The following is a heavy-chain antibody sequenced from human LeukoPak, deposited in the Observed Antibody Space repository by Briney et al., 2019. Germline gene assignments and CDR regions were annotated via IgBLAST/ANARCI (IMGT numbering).Heavy chain of an antibody. CDR2: IYQSGST. CDR3: ARVPGPNWFDP. CDR1: GYSIRGGYY. J-gene: IGHJ5*02. V-gene: IGHV4-38-2*02. Sequence: SSETLSLTCTVSGYSIRGGYYWGWIRQPPGKGLEWIGCIYQSGSTHYNPSLKSRVTISVDTSKNHFSLKLSSVTAADTAVYYCARVPGPNWFDPWGQGTLVTVSS.